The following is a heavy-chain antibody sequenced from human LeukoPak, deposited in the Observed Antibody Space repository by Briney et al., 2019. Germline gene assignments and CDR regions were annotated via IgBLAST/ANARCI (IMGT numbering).Heavy chain of an antibody. Sequence: PSETLSLTCTVSGGSISSSSYYWGWIRQPPGKGLEWIGSIYYSGSTYSNPSLKSRVTISVDTSKNQFSLKLSSVTAADTAVYYCARLQLGVIFWGQGTLVTVSS. CDR3: ARLQLGVIF. D-gene: IGHD5-18*01. J-gene: IGHJ4*02. CDR2: IYYSGST. CDR1: GGSISSSSYY. V-gene: IGHV4-39*01.